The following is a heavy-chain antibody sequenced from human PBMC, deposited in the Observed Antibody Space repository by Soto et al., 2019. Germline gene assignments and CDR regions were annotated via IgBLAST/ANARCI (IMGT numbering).Heavy chain of an antibody. CDR2: IYRTGST. Sequence: SETLSLTCAVSGGSFTSNNWWTWVRQPPGQGLEWIGEIYRTGSTNYNPSLKSRDTISLDKSENQFSLKVTSLTAADTAVYYCASRDPGTSVDYWGQGTLVTVSS. V-gene: IGHV4-4*02. CDR1: GGSFTSNNW. CDR3: ASRDPGTSVDY. J-gene: IGHJ4*02. D-gene: IGHD1-7*01.